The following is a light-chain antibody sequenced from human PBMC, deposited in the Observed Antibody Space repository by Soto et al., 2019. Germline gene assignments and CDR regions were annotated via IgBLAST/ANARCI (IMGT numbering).Light chain of an antibody. CDR1: QSVNIY. V-gene: IGKV3D-15*01. J-gene: IGKJ4*01. CDR2: GAS. Sequence: ERVMTQSPATLSVSPGERATLSCRASQSVNIYLAWYQQKPGQAPRLLIFGASYRATGIPARFSGSGSGTEFNLTISSLQSEDFAVYFCQQYDDWLRLTFGGGTKVDI. CDR3: QQYDDWLRLT.